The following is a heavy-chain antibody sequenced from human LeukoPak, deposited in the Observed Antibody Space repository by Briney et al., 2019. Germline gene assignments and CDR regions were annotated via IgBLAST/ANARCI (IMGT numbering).Heavy chain of an antibody. V-gene: IGHV1-2*02. CDR2: INPNSGGT. CDR3: ARDTYDFWSGYYSYFDY. CDR1: GYTFTGYY. J-gene: IGHJ4*02. Sequence: ASVKVSCTASGYTFTGYYMHWVRQAPGQGLEWMGWINPNSGGTKYAQKFQGRVTMTRDTSISTAYMELSRLRSDDTAVYYCARDTYDFWSGYYSYFDYWGQGTLVTVSS. D-gene: IGHD3-3*01.